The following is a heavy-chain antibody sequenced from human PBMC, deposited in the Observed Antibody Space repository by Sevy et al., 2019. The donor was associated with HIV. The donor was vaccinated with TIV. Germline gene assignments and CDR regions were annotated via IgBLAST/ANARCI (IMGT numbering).Heavy chain of an antibody. D-gene: IGHD6-13*01. V-gene: IGHV4-4*07. CDR3: ARDSFLSSSWYVGSYYYYGMDV. CDR2: IYTSGST. J-gene: IGHJ6*02. CDR1: GGSISSYY. Sequence: SETLSLTCTVSGGSISSYYWSWIRQPAGKGLEWIGRIYTSGSTNYNPSLKSRVTMSVDTSKNQFSLKLSSVTAADTAGYYCARDSFLSSSWYVGSYYYYGMDVWGQGTTVTVSS.